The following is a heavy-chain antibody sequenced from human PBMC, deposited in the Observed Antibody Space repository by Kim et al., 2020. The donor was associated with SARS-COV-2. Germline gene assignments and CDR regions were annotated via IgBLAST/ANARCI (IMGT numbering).Heavy chain of an antibody. J-gene: IGHJ6*02. CDR3: AKEISNTTFQYYFYYAMDV. D-gene: IGHD2-2*01. CDR2: ISGDGRST. V-gene: IGHV3-43*02. Sequence: GGSLRLSCAASGFIFDDYAMHWVRQAPGKGLEWVSLISGDGRSTDYADSVKGRFTISRDNSKNSLSLQMNSLRTEDTALYYCAKEISNTTFQYYFYYAMDVWGQGTTVTVSS. CDR1: GFIFDDYA.